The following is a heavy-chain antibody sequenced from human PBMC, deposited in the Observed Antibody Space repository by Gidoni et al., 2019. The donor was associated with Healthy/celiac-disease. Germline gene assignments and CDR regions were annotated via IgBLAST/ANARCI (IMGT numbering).Heavy chain of an antibody. V-gene: IGHV3-15*01. CDR3: TTGAHSGYDSYYYYYGMDV. D-gene: IGHD5-12*01. Sequence: EAQLVESGGGLVKPGGTLSISCAASGFTCSNAWMRWVRQAPGKGLEWVGRIKSKTDGGTTDYAAPVKGRFTISRDDTKDTLYLQMNSLKTEDTAVYYCTTGAHSGYDSYYYYYGMDVWGQGTTVTVSS. CDR2: IKSKTDGGTT. CDR1: GFTCSNAW. J-gene: IGHJ6*02.